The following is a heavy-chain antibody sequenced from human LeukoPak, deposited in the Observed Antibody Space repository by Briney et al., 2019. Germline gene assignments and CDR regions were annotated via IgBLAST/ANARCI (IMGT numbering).Heavy chain of an antibody. CDR1: GGSISSYY. J-gene: IGHJ4*02. V-gene: IGHV4-59*08. D-gene: IGHD3-3*01. CDR3: ASLLWSGYSGDY. Sequence: NSSETLSLTCTVSGGSISSYYWSWIRQPPGKGLEWIGYIYYSGSTNYNPSLKSRVTISVDTSKNQFSLKLSSVTAADTAVYYCASLLWSGYSGDYWGQGTLVTVSS. CDR2: IYYSGST.